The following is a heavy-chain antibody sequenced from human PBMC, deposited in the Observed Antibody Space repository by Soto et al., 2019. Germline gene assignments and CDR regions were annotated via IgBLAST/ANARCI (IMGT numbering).Heavy chain of an antibody. CDR2: IIPIFGAP. Sequence: QVQLVQSGAEVKKPGSSVKVSCKASGGSFSSYAISWVRQAPVQGLEWMGGIIPIFGAPTYAQKFQGRVTIIADKSTSTAYMELSSLRSEDTALYCCARAGPVSGHHAFDIWGQGTLVTVSS. V-gene: IGHV1-69*06. CDR1: GGSFSSYA. CDR3: ARAGPVSGHHAFDI. J-gene: IGHJ3*02. D-gene: IGHD6-19*01.